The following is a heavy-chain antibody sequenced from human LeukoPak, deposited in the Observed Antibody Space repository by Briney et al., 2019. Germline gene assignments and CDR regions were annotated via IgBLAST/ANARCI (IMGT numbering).Heavy chain of an antibody. Sequence: PSQTLSLTCTVSGGSISSGSYYWSWIRQPAGKGLEWIGRIYTSGSTNYNPSLKSRVTISVDTSKNQFSLKLSSVTAADTAVYYCARSRRGVYYYYYYMDVWGKGTTVTVSS. D-gene: IGHD3-16*01. CDR3: ARSRRGVYYYYYYMDV. V-gene: IGHV4-61*02. CDR2: IYTSGST. J-gene: IGHJ6*03. CDR1: GGSISSGSYY.